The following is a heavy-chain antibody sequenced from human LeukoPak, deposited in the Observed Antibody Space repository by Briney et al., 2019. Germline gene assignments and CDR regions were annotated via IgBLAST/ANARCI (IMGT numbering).Heavy chain of an antibody. CDR2: IYTSGGT. Sequence: SETLSLTCSVSGGSMYSYYWSWIRQSAGKGLEWIGRIYTSGGTNYNPSLKSRVTISVDTSKNQFSLKLSSVTAADTAVYYCARDRGTGSYRDDAFDIWGQGTMVTVSS. J-gene: IGHJ3*02. V-gene: IGHV4-4*07. D-gene: IGHD1-26*01. CDR1: GGSMYSYY. CDR3: ARDRGTGSYRDDAFDI.